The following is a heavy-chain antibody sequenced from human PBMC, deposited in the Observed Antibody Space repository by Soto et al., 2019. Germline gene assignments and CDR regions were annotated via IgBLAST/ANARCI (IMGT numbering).Heavy chain of an antibody. V-gene: IGHV3-74*01. CDR2: INSDGSST. CDR3: ARTKRYSSSSVLDY. CDR1: GFTFSSYW. J-gene: IGHJ4*02. D-gene: IGHD6-6*01. Sequence: EVQLVESGGGLVQPGGSLGLPCAASGFTFSSYWMHWVGQAPGKGLVWVSRINSDGSSTSYADSVKGRFTISRDNAKNTLYLQMNSLRAEDTAVYYCARTKRYSSSSVLDYWGQGTLVTVSS.